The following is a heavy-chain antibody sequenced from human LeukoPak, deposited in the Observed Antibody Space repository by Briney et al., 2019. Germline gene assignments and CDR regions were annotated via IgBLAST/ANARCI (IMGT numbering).Heavy chain of an antibody. Sequence: LTLTCTFSGFSLSTSGMRVSWVRQAPGKGLEWVSVIYSGGSTYYADSVKGRFTISRDNSKNTLYLQMNSLRAEDTAVYYCARDSSGAGYYFDYWGQGTLVTVSS. D-gene: IGHD3-22*01. CDR3: ARDSSGAGYYFDY. CDR1: GFSLSTSG. J-gene: IGHJ4*02. CDR2: IYSGGST. V-gene: IGHV3-53*05.